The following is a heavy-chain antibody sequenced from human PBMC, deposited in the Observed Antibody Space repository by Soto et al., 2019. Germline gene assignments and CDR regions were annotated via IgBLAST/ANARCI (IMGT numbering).Heavy chain of an antibody. V-gene: IGHV1-18*01. CDR2: IDPKNGNT. Sequence: GSVKVSCKASGYTFTTFGISWVRQAPGQGLEWMGWIDPKNGNTKDAQKFQGRVTMTTDTSTSTAYMELRSLRSDDTAVYYCAKEYCDSSRCYLPDYWGQGALVTVSS. CDR1: GYTFTTFG. D-gene: IGHD2-2*01. J-gene: IGHJ4*02. CDR3: AKEYCDSSRCYLPDY.